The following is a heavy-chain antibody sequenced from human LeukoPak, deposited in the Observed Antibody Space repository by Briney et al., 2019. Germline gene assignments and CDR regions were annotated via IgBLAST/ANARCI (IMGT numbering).Heavy chain of an antibody. Sequence: SGTLSLTCVFSGDSISDDSVNKNNWLNWVRQAPGKGLEWIGDVSLDGITNYNPSLLGRVTISLDKSAKQVSLRLTSVTAADTAIYYCARDSSAPRSYFALDVWGQGTTVTVSS. CDR2: VSLDGIT. J-gene: IGHJ6*01. V-gene: IGHV4-4*02. D-gene: IGHD6-19*01. CDR3: ARDSSAPRSYFALDV. CDR1: GDSISDDSVNKNNW.